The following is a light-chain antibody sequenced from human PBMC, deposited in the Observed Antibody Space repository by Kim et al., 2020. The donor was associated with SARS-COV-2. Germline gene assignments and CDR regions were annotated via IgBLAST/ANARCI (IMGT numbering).Light chain of an antibody. V-gene: IGKV4-1*01. CDR1: QSVLYSSNNKNY. J-gene: IGKJ4*01. CDR3: QQYYSTPLT. CDR2: WAS. Sequence: ATINCKSSQSVLYSSNNKNYLAWYQQKPGQPPKLRIYWASTRESGVPDRFSGSGSGKDFTLTISSLQAEDVAVYYCQQYYSTPLTFGGGTKVDIK.